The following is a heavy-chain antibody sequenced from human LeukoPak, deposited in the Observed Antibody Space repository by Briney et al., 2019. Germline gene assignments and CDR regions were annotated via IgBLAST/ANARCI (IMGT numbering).Heavy chain of an antibody. V-gene: IGHV3-33*01. CDR2: IWYDGSNK. Sequence: GGPLRLSCAASGFTFSSYGIHWVRQAPGKGLEWVAVIWYDGSNKYYAESVKGRFTISRDNSKNTLYLQMNSLRAEDTAVYYCARDSSSSFDYWGQGTLVTVSS. D-gene: IGHD6-6*01. CDR3: ARDSSSSFDY. J-gene: IGHJ4*02. CDR1: GFTFSSYG.